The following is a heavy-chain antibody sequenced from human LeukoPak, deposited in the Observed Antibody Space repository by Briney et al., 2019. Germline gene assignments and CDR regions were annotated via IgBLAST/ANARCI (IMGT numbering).Heavy chain of an antibody. CDR2: IAPYNGDT. D-gene: IGHD3-22*01. V-gene: IGHV1-18*01. CDR1: GYTFTNFG. Sequence: ASVKVSCTASGYTFTNFGITWVRQAPGQGLEWMGWIAPYNGDTHYTHSLQDRVTMTTNTPTSTAYMELRSLRSDDTAVYYCASRNYYDASGYYQFYFDYWGQGTLVTVSS. CDR3: ASRNYYDASGYYQFYFDY. J-gene: IGHJ4*02.